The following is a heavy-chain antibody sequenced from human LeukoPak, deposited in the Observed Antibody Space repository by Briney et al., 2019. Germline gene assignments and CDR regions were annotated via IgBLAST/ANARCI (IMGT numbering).Heavy chain of an antibody. V-gene: IGHV4-38-2*01. D-gene: IGHD3-3*01. CDR3: AVSFGGYDAGFY. CDR1: GYSITNGYY. Sequence: PSETLSLTCGVSGYSITNGYYWGWIRQPPGKGLQWIGSIHHSGATSYNPSLKTRVTTSVDTSKNQFSLRLSSVTAADTAVYFCAVSFGGYDAGFYWGQGTLVTVSS. J-gene: IGHJ4*02. CDR2: IHHSGAT.